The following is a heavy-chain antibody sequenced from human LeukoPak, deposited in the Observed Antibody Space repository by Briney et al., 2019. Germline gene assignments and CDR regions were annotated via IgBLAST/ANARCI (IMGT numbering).Heavy chain of an antibody. V-gene: IGHV3-64*01. CDR1: GFTFSSYA. D-gene: IGHD3-22*01. CDR2: ISSNGGST. J-gene: IGHJ3*02. CDR3: ARGIYYYDSSGYIDAFDI. Sequence: PGGSLRLSCAASGFTFSSYAMHWVRQAPGKGLEYVSAISSNGGSTYYANSVKGRFTISRDNSKNTLYLQMGSLRAEDTAVYYCARGIYYYDSSGYIDAFDIWGQGTMVTVSS.